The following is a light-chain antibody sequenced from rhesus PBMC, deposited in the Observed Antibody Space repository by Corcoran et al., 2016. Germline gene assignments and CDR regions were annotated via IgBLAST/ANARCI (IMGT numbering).Light chain of an antibody. V-gene: IGKV1-25*01. J-gene: IGKJ2*01. CDR2: EAS. CDR1: QGITND. Sequence: DIQMTQSPSSLSASVGDRVTITCRASQGITNDLAWYQQKPRDTPKLLIYEASSLQSGIPSRFSGSGSGTVFTLTISSLQSEDFATYYCQHYYRTPYSFGQGTKVEIK. CDR3: QHYYRTPYS.